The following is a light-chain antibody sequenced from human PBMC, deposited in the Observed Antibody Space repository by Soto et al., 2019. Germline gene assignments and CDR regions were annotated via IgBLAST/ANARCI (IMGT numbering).Light chain of an antibody. CDR1: QSISRN. J-gene: IGKJ1*01. Sequence: EFVLTQSPATLSVSPGGRATLSCRASQSISRNLAWYQQKPGQAPRLLIYAASTRATGLPARFSGSGSGTEFTLTISSLQSEDFAVYSCQQYNNWPLTFGQGTKVDIK. CDR2: AAS. CDR3: QQYNNWPLT. V-gene: IGKV3-15*01.